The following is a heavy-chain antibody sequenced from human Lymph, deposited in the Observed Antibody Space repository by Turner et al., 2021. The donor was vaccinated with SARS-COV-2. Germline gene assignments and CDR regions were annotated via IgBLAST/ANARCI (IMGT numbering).Heavy chain of an antibody. V-gene: IGHV4-59*01. CDR1: GDSISNYY. J-gene: IGHJ4*02. Sequence: QVQLQDSGPGLVKPSETLSLTCTVSGDSISNYYWRWIRQPPGKGLEWIGYIYYSGGTNYNPTRKGRVTISVDTSKNHFSMKLGSVTAADTAVYYCARGFDYWGQGTLVTVSS. CDR2: IYYSGGT. CDR3: ARGFDY.